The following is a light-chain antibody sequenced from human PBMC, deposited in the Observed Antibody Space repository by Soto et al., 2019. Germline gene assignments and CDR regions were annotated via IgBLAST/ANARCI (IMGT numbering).Light chain of an antibody. CDR1: QSVRSN. CDR3: QQRSNWPWT. J-gene: IGKJ1*01. Sequence: EVVMTQSPATLSVSPGERVTLSCRASQSVRSNLAWYQQTPGQSPRLLIYGASTRATGIPARFSGSGSGTEFTLTISSLQSEDFAVYYCQQRSNWPWTFGQGTKGDIK. CDR2: GAS. V-gene: IGKV3-15*01.